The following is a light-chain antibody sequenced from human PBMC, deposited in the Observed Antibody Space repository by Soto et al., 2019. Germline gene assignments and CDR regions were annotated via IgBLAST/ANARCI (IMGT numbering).Light chain of an antibody. CDR3: QHANSFPLT. CDR1: HDISSW. CDR2: AAS. Sequence: DIQMTQSPSSVSASVGDRVTITCRASHDISSWLAWYQQKPGQAPKLLMYAASRLHSGVPARFSGSESGTDFTLTISSLQPEDSATYYCQHANSFPLTFGGGTKVEIK. J-gene: IGKJ4*01. V-gene: IGKV1-12*01.